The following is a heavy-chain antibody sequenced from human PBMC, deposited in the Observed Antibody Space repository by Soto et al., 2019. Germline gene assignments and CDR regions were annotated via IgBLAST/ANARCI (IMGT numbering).Heavy chain of an antibody. CDR1: GGSFSGYY. V-gene: IGHV4-34*01. J-gene: IGHJ4*02. Sequence: SETLSLTCAVYGGSFSGYYWSWIRQPPGKGLEWIGEINHSGSTNYNPSLKSRVTISVDTSKNQFSLNLSSVTAADTAVYYCARAAPTSTVTTDYCGQGTLVTVSS. CDR3: ARAAPTSTVTTDY. D-gene: IGHD4-17*01. CDR2: INHSGST.